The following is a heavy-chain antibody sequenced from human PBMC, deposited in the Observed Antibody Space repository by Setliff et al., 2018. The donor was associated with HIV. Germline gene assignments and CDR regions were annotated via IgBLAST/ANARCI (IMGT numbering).Heavy chain of an antibody. CDR1: GGTIRKYS. J-gene: IGHJ2*01. Sequence: VASVKVSCKASGGTIRKYSISWVRQAPGQGLEWMGGIIPIFGSTQSAQKFQHRMSITADESTDTVHMELSSLTSEDTAVYYCARDDHYYDMGSILSDWYFDLWDRGTQVTVPQ. V-gene: IGHV1-69*13. D-gene: IGHD3-16*01. CDR3: ARDDHYYDMGSILSDWYFDL. CDR2: IIPIFGST.